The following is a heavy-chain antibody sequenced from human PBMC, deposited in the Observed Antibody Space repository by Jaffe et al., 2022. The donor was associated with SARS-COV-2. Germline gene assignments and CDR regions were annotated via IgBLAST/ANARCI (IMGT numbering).Heavy chain of an antibody. CDR2: ISSSSSTI. Sequence: EVQLVESGGGLVQPGGSLRLSCAASGFTFSSYSMNWVRQAPGKGLEWVSYISSSSSTIYYADSVKGRFTISRDNAKNSLYLQMNSLRDEDTAVYYCARDFSYSNYYGGGMDVWGQGTTVTVSS. CDR1: GFTFSSYS. J-gene: IGHJ6*02. CDR3: ARDFSYSNYYGGGMDV. V-gene: IGHV3-48*02. D-gene: IGHD4-4*01.